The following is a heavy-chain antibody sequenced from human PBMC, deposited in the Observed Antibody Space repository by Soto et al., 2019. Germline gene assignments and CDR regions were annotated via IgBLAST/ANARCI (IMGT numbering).Heavy chain of an antibody. D-gene: IGHD2-21*02. J-gene: IGHJ6*02. CDR2: ISAYNGNT. Sequence: ASVKVSCKASGYTFTSYGISWVRQAPGQGLEWMGWISAYNGNTNYAQKLQGRVTITTDTSTSTAYMELRSLRSDDTAVYYCARHIVVVTAISGYYYYGMDVWGQGTTVTVSS. CDR3: ARHIVVVTAISGYYYYGMDV. V-gene: IGHV1-18*04. CDR1: GYTFTSYG.